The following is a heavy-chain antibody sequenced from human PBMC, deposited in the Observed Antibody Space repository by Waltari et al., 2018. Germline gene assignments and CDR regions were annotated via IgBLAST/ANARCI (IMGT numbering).Heavy chain of an antibody. D-gene: IGHD1-7*01. CDR3: ARGSKTWLELLKLNDVFDV. CDR1: GFPFSSFA. V-gene: IGHV3-30*04. Sequence: QVQLVESGGGVVQPGRSLRLSCAASGFPFSSFALHWVRQAPGKNLEWMTSISYDGSKEFYADSVKGRFTISRDNSRDTLYLQMINLRIEDTAVYFCARGSKTWLELLKLNDVFDVWGQGTMVTVSS. CDR2: ISYDGSKE. J-gene: IGHJ3*01.